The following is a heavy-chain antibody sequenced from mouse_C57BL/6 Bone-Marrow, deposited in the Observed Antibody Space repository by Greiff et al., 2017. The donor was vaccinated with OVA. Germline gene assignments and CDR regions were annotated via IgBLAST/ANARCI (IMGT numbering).Heavy chain of an antibody. J-gene: IGHJ4*01. CDR3: ARIPSLFSYYAMDY. D-gene: IGHD2-3*01. Sequence: QVQLQQSGPELVKPGASVKISCKASGYAFSSSWMNWVKQRPGKGLEWIGRIYPGDGDTNYNGKFKGKATLTADKSSSTAYMQLSSLTSEDSAVYYCARIPSLFSYYAMDYWGQGTSVTVSS. CDR2: IYPGDGDT. V-gene: IGHV1-82*01. CDR1: GYAFSSSW.